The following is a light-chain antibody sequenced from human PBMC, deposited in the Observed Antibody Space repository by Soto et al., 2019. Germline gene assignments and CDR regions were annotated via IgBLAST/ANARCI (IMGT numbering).Light chain of an antibody. CDR1: SSDVGLYDY. Sequence: QSVLTQPPSASGSPGQSVTISCTGTSSDVGLYDYVSWYQQHPGKVPKLLIYEVTQRRSGVPDRFSVSKSGNTASLTVSGLQAEDEADYYCSSYGGNSNYVFGTGTKVTVL. CDR2: EVT. V-gene: IGLV2-8*01. J-gene: IGLJ1*01. CDR3: SSYGGNSNYV.